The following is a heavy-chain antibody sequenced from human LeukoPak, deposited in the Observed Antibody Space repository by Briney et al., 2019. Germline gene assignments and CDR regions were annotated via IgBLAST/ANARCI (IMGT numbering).Heavy chain of an antibody. CDR3: ARGGLTGVWLSYFDY. D-gene: IGHD5-18*01. V-gene: IGHV4-34*01. CDR2: INHSGST. J-gene: IGHJ4*02. Sequence: SETLSLTCAVYGGSFSGYYWSWIRQPPGKGLEWIGEINHSGSTNYNPSLKSRVTISVDTSKNQFSLKLSSVTAADTAVYYCARGGLTGVWLSYFDYWGQGTLVTVSS. CDR1: GGSFSGYY.